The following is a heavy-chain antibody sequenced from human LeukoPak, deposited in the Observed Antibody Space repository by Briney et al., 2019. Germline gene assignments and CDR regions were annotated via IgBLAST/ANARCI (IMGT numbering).Heavy chain of an antibody. CDR3: ARVDLSLRYFDY. J-gene: IGHJ4*02. CDR2: INHSGST. Sequence: SETLSLTCAVYGGSFSGYYWSWIRQPPGKGLEWIGEINHSGSTNYNPSLKSRVTISVDTSKNQFSLRLTSVTAADTAVYYCARVDLSLRYFDYWGQGTLVTVSS. CDR1: GGSFSGYY. D-gene: IGHD3-16*01. V-gene: IGHV4-34*01.